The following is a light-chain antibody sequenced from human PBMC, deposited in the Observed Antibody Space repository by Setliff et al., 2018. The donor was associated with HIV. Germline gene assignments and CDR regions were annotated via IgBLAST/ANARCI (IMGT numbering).Light chain of an antibody. CDR3: TSYTINTLYV. Sequence: QSALTQPASVSGSPGQAITISCTGTSDDIGRYYYVSWYQQLPGKAPKLIMYDVNHRPSGVSTRFSGSKSGDTASLTISGLQAEDEARYYCTSYTINTLYVFGTGTKVT. J-gene: IGLJ1*01. V-gene: IGLV2-14*03. CDR1: SDDIGRYYY. CDR2: DVN.